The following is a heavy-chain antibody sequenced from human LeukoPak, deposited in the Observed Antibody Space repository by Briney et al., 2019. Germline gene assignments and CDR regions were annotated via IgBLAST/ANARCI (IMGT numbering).Heavy chain of an antibody. Sequence: GGCLRLSCAASGLNFSNYAMSWVRQAPGKGLEWVSVISGSGISGSGGTTNYAESVKGRFTVSRDNSKNTLYLQMNSLRAEDTAVYYCAKDAGFGSGTYEYWYFDLWGRGTLVTVSS. J-gene: IGHJ2*01. V-gene: IGHV3-23*01. D-gene: IGHD3-10*01. CDR2: ISGSGISGSGGTT. CDR1: GLNFSNYA. CDR3: AKDAGFGSGTYEYWYFDL.